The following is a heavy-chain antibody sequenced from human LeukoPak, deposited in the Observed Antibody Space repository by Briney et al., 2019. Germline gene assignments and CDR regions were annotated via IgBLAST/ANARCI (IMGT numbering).Heavy chain of an antibody. D-gene: IGHD6-13*01. J-gene: IGHJ6*02. Sequence: GESLKISCKGSGYSFTSYWIGWVRQMPGKGLEWMGIIYPGDSDTRYSPSFQGQVTISADKSISTAYLQWSSLKASDTAMYYRARHNRLGIAAAGTPYYYYGMDVWGQGTTVTVSS. CDR3: ARHNRLGIAAAGTPYYYYGMDV. CDR2: IYPGDSDT. CDR1: GYSFTSYW. V-gene: IGHV5-51*01.